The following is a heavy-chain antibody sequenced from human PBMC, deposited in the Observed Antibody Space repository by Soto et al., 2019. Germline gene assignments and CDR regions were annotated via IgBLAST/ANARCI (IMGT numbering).Heavy chain of an antibody. V-gene: IGHV3-30-3*01. CDR2: ISYDGSNK. D-gene: IGHD6-13*01. CDR3: ARAFSIAAAGAYGMDV. J-gene: IGHJ6*02. Sequence: PGGSLRLSCAASGFTFSSYAMHWVRQAPGKGLEWVAVISYDGSNKYYADSVKGRFTISRDNSKNTLYLQMNSLRAEDTAVYYCARAFSIAAAGAYGMDVWGQGTTVTVSS. CDR1: GFTFSSYA.